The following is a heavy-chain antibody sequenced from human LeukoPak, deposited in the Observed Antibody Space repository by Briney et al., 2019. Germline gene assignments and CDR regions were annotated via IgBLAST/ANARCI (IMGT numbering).Heavy chain of an antibody. CDR2: ISSSSSYI. CDR3: ARDRSDYYDSSGYCRGELDY. CDR1: GFAFSSYS. D-gene: IGHD3-22*01. Sequence: PGGSLRLSCAASGFAFSSYSMNWVRQAPGKGLEWVSSISSSSSYIFYADSVKGRFTISRDNAKNSLYLQMNSLRAEDTAVYYCARDRSDYYDSSGYCRGELDYWGQGTLVPVSS. J-gene: IGHJ4*02. V-gene: IGHV3-21*01.